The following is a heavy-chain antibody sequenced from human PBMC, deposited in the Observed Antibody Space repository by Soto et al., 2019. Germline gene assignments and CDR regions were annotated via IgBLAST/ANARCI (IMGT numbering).Heavy chain of an antibody. CDR1: GFTFSSYA. D-gene: IGHD1-7*01. CDR3: SKDHPNWQLLVGDAVYI. J-gene: IGHJ3*02. CDR2: ISGSGGST. Sequence: GGSLRLSCAASGFTFSSYAMSWVRQAPGKGLEWVSAISGSGGSTYYADSVKGRFTISRDNSKNTLYLQMNSLRAEDPAVYYCSKDHPNWQLLVGDAVYIWGQGTMVTVSS. V-gene: IGHV3-23*01.